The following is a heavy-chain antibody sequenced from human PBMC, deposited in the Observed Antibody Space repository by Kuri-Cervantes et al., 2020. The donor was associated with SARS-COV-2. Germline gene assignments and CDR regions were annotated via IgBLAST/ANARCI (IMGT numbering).Heavy chain of an antibody. D-gene: IGHD3-10*01. Sequence: ESLKIPCAASGFTFSSYWMSWVRQAPGKGLERVSNIKQDGSEKYYVDSVKGRFTISRDNAKNSLYLQMNSLRAEDTAVYYCARVSVGSGSNYFDYWGQGTLVTVSS. J-gene: IGHJ4*02. CDR2: IKQDGSEK. V-gene: IGHV3-7*01. CDR1: GFTFSSYW. CDR3: ARVSVGSGSNYFDY.